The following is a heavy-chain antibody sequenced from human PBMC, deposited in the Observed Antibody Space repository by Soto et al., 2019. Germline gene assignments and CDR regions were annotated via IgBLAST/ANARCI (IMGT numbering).Heavy chain of an antibody. V-gene: IGHV3-33*01. CDR1: GFIFSSYA. D-gene: IGHD5-18*01. CDR3: ARGIQRGYSYGYDC. Sequence: GGSLRLSCEGSGFIFSSYAMHWVRQAPGKGLEWVAVIWYDGSNEYFADSVKGRFSISRDNSKNTVFLQMNSLTAEDTAVYYCARGIQRGYSYGYDCWGQGTLVTVSS. CDR2: IWYDGSNE. J-gene: IGHJ4*02.